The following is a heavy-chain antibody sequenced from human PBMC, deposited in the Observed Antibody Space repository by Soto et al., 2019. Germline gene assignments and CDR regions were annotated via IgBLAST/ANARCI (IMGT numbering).Heavy chain of an antibody. D-gene: IGHD6-13*01. CDR2: ISAYNGNT. CDR1: GYTFTGYG. V-gene: IGHV1-18*01. J-gene: IGHJ3*02. CDR3: ARDTSSWDAFDI. Sequence: ASVKVSCKASGYTFTGYGISWVRQAPGQGLEWMGWISAYNGNTNYAQKLQGRVTMTTDTSTSTAYMELRSLRSDDTAVYYCARDTSSWDAFDIWGQGTMVTVSS.